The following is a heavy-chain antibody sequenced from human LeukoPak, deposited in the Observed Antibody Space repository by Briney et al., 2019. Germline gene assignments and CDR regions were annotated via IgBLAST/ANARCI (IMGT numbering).Heavy chain of an antibody. V-gene: IGHV1-3*01. D-gene: IGHD6-19*01. CDR3: ATPPPYSSGWALDY. CDR2: INAGNGIT. J-gene: IGHJ4*02. CDR1: GYTLTSYA. Sequence: ASVKVSCKASGYTLTSYAIHWVRQAPGQRLEWMGWINAGNGITKYSQKFQGRVTITRDTSASTAYMELSSLRSEDTAVYYCATPPPYSSGWALDYWGQGTLVTVSS.